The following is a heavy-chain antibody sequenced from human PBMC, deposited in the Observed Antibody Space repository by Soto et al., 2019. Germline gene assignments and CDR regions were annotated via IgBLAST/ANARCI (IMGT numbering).Heavy chain of an antibody. CDR2: IYWDDDK. J-gene: IGHJ1*01. D-gene: IGHD2-15*01. CDR1: GFSLSTSGVG. Sequence: KESGPTLVKPTQTLTLTCTFSGFSLSTSGVGVGWIRQPPGKALEWLALIYWDDDKRYSPSLKSRLAITKDTSKNQVVLTMTNMDPVDTATYYCAHDVVVVAASPAEYFQHWGQGTLVTVSS. CDR3: AHDVVVVAASPAEYFQH. V-gene: IGHV2-5*02.